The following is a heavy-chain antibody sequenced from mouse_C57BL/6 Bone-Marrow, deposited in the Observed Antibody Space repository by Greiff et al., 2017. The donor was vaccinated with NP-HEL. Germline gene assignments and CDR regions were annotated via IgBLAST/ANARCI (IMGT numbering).Heavy chain of an antibody. V-gene: IGHV1-81*01. Sequence: QVQLQQSGAELARPGASVKLSCKASGYTFTSYGISWVKQRTGQGLEWIGEIYPRSGNTYYNEKFKGKATLTADKSSSTAYMELRSLTSEDSAVYFCARSFTYYYGSSVYYFDYWGQGTTLTVSS. CDR2: IYPRSGNT. CDR1: GYTFTSYG. J-gene: IGHJ2*01. CDR3: ARSFTYYYGSSVYYFDY. D-gene: IGHD1-1*01.